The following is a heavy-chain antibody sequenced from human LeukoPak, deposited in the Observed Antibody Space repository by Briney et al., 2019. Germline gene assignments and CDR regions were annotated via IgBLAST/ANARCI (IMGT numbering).Heavy chain of an antibody. J-gene: IGHJ4*02. CDR2: INPNSGGT. CDR3: ARSGYYYDCSGYTDY. CDR1: GYTFTDYY. Sequence: ASVKVSCKASGYTFTDYYMHWVRQAPGKGLEWMGWINPNSGGTNYAQKFQGRVTMTRDTSISTAYMEVIRLRSHDAAVYYCARSGYYYDCSGYTDYWGQGTLVTVSS. D-gene: IGHD3-22*01. V-gene: IGHV1-2*02.